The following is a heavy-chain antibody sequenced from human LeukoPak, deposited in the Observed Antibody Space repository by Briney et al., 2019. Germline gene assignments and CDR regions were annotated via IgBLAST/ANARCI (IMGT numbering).Heavy chain of an antibody. Sequence: GGSLRLSCAASGFTFSSYAMHWVRQAPGKGLEWVAVISYDGSNKYYADSVEGRFTISRDNSKNTLYLQMNSLRAEDTAVYYCARDPTAGSGWFGRGYFDYWGQGTLVTVSS. V-gene: IGHV3-30*04. D-gene: IGHD6-19*01. CDR1: GFTFSSYA. CDR3: ARDPTAGSGWFGRGYFDY. J-gene: IGHJ4*02. CDR2: ISYDGSNK.